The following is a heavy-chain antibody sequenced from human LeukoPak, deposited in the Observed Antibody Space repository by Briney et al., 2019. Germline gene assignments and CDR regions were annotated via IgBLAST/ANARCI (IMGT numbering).Heavy chain of an antibody. CDR3: ARHYCSSTSCNFDY. CDR1: TDSISSDYS. D-gene: IGHD2-2*01. CDR2: LYHSGTI. J-gene: IGHJ4*02. V-gene: IGHV4-38-2*01. Sequence: SETLSLTCVVSTDSISSDYSWGWLRQPPGKGLEWIGSLYHSGTIYYNPSLRSRVTISLDMSKNQFSLNLSSVTAADTAVYYCARHYCSSTSCNFDYWGQGNMVTVSS.